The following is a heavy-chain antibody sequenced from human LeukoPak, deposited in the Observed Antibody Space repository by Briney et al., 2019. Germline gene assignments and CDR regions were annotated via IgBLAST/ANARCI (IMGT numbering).Heavy chain of an antibody. D-gene: IGHD3-16*02. J-gene: IGHJ6*04. Sequence: ASVKVSCKASGYTFTGCYMHWVRQAPGQGLGWMGWINPNSGGTNYAQKFQGWVTMTRDTSISTAYMELGRLRSDDTAVYYCARERLGELSPNYYYYYGMDVWGKGTTVTVSS. CDR1: GYTFTGCY. CDR3: ARERLGELSPNYYYYYGMDV. CDR2: INPNSGGT. V-gene: IGHV1-2*04.